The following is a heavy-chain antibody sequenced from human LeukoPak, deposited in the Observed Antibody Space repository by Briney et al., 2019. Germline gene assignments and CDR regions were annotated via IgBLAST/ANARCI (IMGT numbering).Heavy chain of an antibody. J-gene: IGHJ2*01. CDR1: RFTFSSYE. CDR2: ISSSGSTV. CDR3: ARGHWSFDL. V-gene: IGHV3-48*03. Sequence: TGGSLRLSCAASRFTFSSYEMNWVRQAPGKGLEWVSYISSSGSTVYYADSVKGRFTISRDNAKNSLYLQMNSLRAEDTAVYYCARGHWSFDLWGRGTLVTVSS.